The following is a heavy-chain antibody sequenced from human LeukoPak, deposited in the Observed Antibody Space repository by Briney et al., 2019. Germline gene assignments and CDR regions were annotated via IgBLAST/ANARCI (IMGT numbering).Heavy chain of an antibody. CDR2: ISGSGGST. CDR1: GFTFSSYA. V-gene: IGHV3-23*01. D-gene: IGHD3-3*01. J-gene: IGHJ4*02. CDR3: AKELYYDFWKGVFSY. Sequence: SGGSLRLSCAASGFTFSSYAMNWVRQAPGKGLEWVSAISGSGGSTYYADSVKGRFTISRDNSKNTLHLQMNSLRAEDTAVYYCAKELYYDFWKGVFSYWGQGTLVTVSS.